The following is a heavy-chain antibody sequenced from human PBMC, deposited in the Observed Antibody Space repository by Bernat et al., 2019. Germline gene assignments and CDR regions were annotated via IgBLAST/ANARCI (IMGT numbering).Heavy chain of an antibody. V-gene: IGHV3-48*01. CDR2: ISSSSSTI. D-gene: IGHD2-2*01. CDR1: GFTFSSYS. Sequence: EVQLVESGGGLVQPGGSLRLSCAASGFTFSSYSMNWVRQAPGKGLEWVSYISSSSSTIYYADSVKGRFTISREKAKNSLYLQMNSLRAEDTAVYYCAGALGALSAAIRDYFDYWGQGTLVTVSS. J-gene: IGHJ4*02. CDR3: AGALGALSAAIRDYFDY.